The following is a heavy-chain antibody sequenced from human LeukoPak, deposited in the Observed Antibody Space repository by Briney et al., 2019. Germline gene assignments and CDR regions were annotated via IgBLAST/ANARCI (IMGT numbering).Heavy chain of an antibody. CDR1: GFTFSSYA. D-gene: IGHD3-9*01. Sequence: GGSLRLSCAASGFTFSSYAMSWVRQAPGKGLEWVSAISGSGGSTYYADSVKGRFTISRDNAKNSLYLQMDSLRAEDTAVYYCAREVLTDEGWAPEDAFDIWGQGTMVTVSS. CDR2: ISGSGGST. CDR3: AREVLTDEGWAPEDAFDI. J-gene: IGHJ3*02. V-gene: IGHV3-23*01.